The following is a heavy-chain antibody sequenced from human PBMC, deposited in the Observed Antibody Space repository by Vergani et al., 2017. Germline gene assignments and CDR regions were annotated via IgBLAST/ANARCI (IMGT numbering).Heavy chain of an antibody. V-gene: IGHV3-11*01. Sequence: QVQLVESGGGLVKPGGSLRLSCAASGFTFSDYYMSWIRQAPGKGLEWVSYISSSGSTIYYADSVKGRFTISRDNAKNSLYLQMSSLRSEDTAVYYCARGGDYYDSSGSSSDSKIYFQHWGQGTLVTVSS. CDR1: GFTFSDYY. D-gene: IGHD3-22*01. CDR2: ISSSGSTI. CDR3: ARGGDYYDSSGSSSDSKIYFQH. J-gene: IGHJ1*01.